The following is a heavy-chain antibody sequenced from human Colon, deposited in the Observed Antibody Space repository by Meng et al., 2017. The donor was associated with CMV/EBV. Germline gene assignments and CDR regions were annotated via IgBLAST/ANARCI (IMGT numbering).Heavy chain of an antibody. Sequence: GESLKISCAASGFTVTSNHITWVRQAPGKGLEWVSTIYNTGGTHFSDSVKGRFTISRDTSKNTVHLQMDSLRVEDTAVYYCAKHDTKYGYGRDYFEYWGQGILVTVSS. CDR3: AKHDTKYGYGRDYFEY. D-gene: IGHD5-18*01. V-gene: IGHV3-66*04. CDR2: IYNTGGT. J-gene: IGHJ4*01. CDR1: GFTVTSNH.